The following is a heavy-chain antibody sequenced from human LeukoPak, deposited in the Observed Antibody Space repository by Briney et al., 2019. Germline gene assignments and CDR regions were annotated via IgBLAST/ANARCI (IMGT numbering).Heavy chain of an antibody. CDR2: FDPEDGET. CDR3: ARDRVVGATTLDY. D-gene: IGHD1-26*01. CDR1: GYTLTELS. Sequence: ASVKVSCKVSGYTLTELSMHWVRQAPGKGLEWMGGFDPEDGETIYAQKLQGRVTMTTDTSTSTAYMELRSLRSDDTAVYYCARDRVVGATTLDYWGQGTLVTVSS. J-gene: IGHJ4*02. V-gene: IGHV1-24*01.